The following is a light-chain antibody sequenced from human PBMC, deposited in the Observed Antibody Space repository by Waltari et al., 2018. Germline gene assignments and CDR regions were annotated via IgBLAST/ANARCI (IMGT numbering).Light chain of an antibody. V-gene: IGLV2-23*01. CDR1: SSDVGGYNL. CDR3: CSYAGRV. J-gene: IGLJ3*02. Sequence: QSALTQPASVSGSPGQSITIPCPGTSSDVGGYNLVSWYQQHPGKAPKLMIYEGSKRPSGVSNRFSGSKSGNTASLTISGLQAEDEADYYCCSYAGRVFGGGTKLTVL. CDR2: EGS.